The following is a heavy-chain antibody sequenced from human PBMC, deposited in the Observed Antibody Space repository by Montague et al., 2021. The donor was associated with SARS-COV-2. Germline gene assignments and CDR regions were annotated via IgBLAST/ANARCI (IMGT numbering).Heavy chain of an antibody. CDR2: FYSGNT. J-gene: IGHJ3*02. Sequence: SETLSLTCTVSGGSISNHYWSWIRQPPGKGLEWIAFYSGNTNYNPSLNLRVTISVDTSKNQFSLKLSSVTATDTAVYYCATYGSVTKDDGFDIWGQGTTVTVSS. V-gene: IGHV4-59*11. CDR3: ATYGSVTKDDGFDI. D-gene: IGHD3-10*01. CDR1: GGSISNHY.